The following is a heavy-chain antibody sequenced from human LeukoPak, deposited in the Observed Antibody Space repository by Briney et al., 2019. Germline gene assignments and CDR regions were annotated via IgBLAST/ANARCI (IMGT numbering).Heavy chain of an antibody. Sequence: SVKVSCKASGGTFSSYAITWVRQAPGQGLEWMGGIIPLFRSLSYAQTFRGRVDFTADESTNTAYMELSSLTSEDTAVHYCARAGDHAYSPIWGQGTLLTVSS. V-gene: IGHV1-69*13. CDR1: GGTFSSYA. D-gene: IGHD5-18*01. J-gene: IGHJ4*02. CDR2: IIPLFRSL. CDR3: ARAGDHAYSPI.